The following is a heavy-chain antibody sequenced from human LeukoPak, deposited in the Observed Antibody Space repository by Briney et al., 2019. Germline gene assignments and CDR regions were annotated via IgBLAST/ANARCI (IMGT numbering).Heavy chain of an antibody. CDR3: ARQATMVRGVIDY. V-gene: IGHV4-34*01. Sequence: SETLSLTCAVYGGSFSGDYWSWIRQPPGKGLEWIGEINHSGSTNYNPSLKSRVTISVDTSKNQFSLKLSSVTAADTAVYYCARQATMVRGVIDYWGQGTLVTVSS. J-gene: IGHJ4*02. CDR2: INHSGST. D-gene: IGHD3-10*01. CDR1: GGSFSGDY.